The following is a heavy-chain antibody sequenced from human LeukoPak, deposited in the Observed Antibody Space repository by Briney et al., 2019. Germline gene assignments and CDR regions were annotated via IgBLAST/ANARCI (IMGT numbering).Heavy chain of an antibody. CDR1: GGSISSSSYY. Sequence: PSETLSLTCTVSGGSISSSSYYWGWIRQPPGKGMEWIVSIYYSGSTYYNPPLKSRVTISVDTSKNQFSLKLSSVTAADTAVYYCARVVVIDDAFDIWGQGTMVTVSS. J-gene: IGHJ3*02. D-gene: IGHD3-22*01. CDR3: ARVVVIDDAFDI. V-gene: IGHV4-39*07. CDR2: IYYSGST.